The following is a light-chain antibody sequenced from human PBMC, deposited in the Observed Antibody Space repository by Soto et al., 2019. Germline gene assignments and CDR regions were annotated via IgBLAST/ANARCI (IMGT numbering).Light chain of an antibody. Sequence: EIVLTQSPGTLSLSPGERATLSCRASQSVSSSHLAWYQQKPGQAPRLLIYGASNRATGIPDRFSVSGSVTDFTLTISRLEPEDFAVYYCQQYGTSLWPFGQGTKVEIK. CDR3: QQYGTSLWP. CDR2: GAS. V-gene: IGKV3-20*01. CDR1: QSVSSSH. J-gene: IGKJ1*01.